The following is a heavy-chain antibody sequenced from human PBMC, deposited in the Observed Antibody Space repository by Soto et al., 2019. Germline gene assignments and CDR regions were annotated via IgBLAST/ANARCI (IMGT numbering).Heavy chain of an antibody. D-gene: IGHD6-13*01. CDR2: IYYSGST. Sequence: PSETLSATCTFSVGSISSSSYYWGWIRQPPGKGLEWIGSIYYSGSTYYNPSLKSRVTISVDTSKNQFSLKLGSVTAADTAVYYCARSIAAAGFDYWGQGTLVTVSS. CDR3: ARSIAAAGFDY. V-gene: IGHV4-39*01. CDR1: VGSISSSSYY. J-gene: IGHJ4*02.